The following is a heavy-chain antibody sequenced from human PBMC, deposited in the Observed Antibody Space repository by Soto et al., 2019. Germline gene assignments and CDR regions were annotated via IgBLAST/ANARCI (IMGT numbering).Heavy chain of an antibody. CDR2: ISVYNGNT. CDR1: GYPFSSYG. D-gene: IGHD2-21*02. V-gene: IGHV1-18*01. CDR3: ARDSGVVVSGDDAFDI. J-gene: IGHJ3*02. Sequence: XSVKVSCKASGYPFSSYGISWVRHTPGQGLEWMGWISVYNGNTNYAQKVQGRVTMTTDTSTSTAYMELRSLRSDHTAVYYCARDSGVVVSGDDAFDIWGQGTRVTVSS.